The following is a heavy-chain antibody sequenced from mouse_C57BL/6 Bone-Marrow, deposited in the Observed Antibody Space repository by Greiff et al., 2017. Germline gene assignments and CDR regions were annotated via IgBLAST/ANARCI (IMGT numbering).Heavy chain of an antibody. D-gene: IGHD1-1*01. Sequence: EVHLVESGGGLVQPGGSLKLSCAASGFTFSDYYMYWVRQTPEKRLEWVAYISNGGGSTYYPDTVKGRFTISRDNAKNTLYLQMSRLKSEDTAMYYCARQGYYGSSWYCDVWGTGTTVTVSS. J-gene: IGHJ1*03. V-gene: IGHV5-12*01. CDR1: GFTFSDYY. CDR2: ISNGGGST. CDR3: ARQGYYGSSWYCDV.